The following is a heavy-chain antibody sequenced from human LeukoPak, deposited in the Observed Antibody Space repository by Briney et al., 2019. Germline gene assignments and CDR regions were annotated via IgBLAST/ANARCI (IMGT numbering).Heavy chain of an antibody. Sequence: GGSLRLSCAASGFIFSSYCMSWVRQAPGKGLEWASVITGSGGNTYYADSVKGRFTISKDNSKNTVYLQMSSLRVDDTAVYYCAKAASSSWPSYYYGMDVWGQGTTVTVSS. J-gene: IGHJ6*02. V-gene: IGHV3-23*01. CDR3: AKAASSSWPSYYYGMDV. CDR1: GFIFSSYC. CDR2: ITGSGGNT. D-gene: IGHD6-13*01.